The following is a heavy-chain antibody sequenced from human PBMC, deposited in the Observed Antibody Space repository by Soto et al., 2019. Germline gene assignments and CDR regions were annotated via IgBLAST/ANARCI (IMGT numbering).Heavy chain of an antibody. V-gene: IGHV3-23*01. D-gene: IGHD7-27*01. CDR1: GFTFSSYA. J-gene: IGHJ4*02. CDR3: AKEVSLGSTVDLGY. Sequence: GGSLRLSCAASGFTFSSYAMSWVRQAPGKGLEWVSAISGSGGSTYYADSVKGRFTISRDNSMGTLYLQMKSLRVEDTAIYYCAKEVSLGSTVDLGYWGQGALVTVSS. CDR2: ISGSGGST.